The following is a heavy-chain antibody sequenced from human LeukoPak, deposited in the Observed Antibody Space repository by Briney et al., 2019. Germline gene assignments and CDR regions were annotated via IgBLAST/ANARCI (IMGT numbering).Heavy chain of an antibody. CDR3: ARQPTAMGILYYFDY. V-gene: IGHV4-59*08. CDR1: GGSISSYY. Sequence: PSEALSLTCTVSGGSISSYYWSWIRQPPGKGLEWIGYIYYSGSTNYNPSLKSRVTISVDTSKNQFSLKLSSVTAADTAVYYCARQPTAMGILYYFDYWGQGTPVTVSS. CDR2: IYYSGST. D-gene: IGHD5-18*01. J-gene: IGHJ4*02.